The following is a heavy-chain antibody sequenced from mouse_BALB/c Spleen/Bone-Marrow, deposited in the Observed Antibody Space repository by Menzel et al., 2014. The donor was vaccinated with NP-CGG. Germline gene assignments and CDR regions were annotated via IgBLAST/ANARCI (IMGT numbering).Heavy chain of an antibody. D-gene: IGHD1-1*01. CDR1: GYTFTSYW. J-gene: IGHJ1*01. V-gene: IGHV1-59*01. Sequence: QVQLQQSGADLVRPGASVKLSCKASGYTFTSYWINWVKQRPGQGLEWIGNIYPSDSYTNYNQKFRDKATLTVDTSSSTSFIQLGSPTSEDSAVYCCTRQDYYGNSYWYFNVWGAGTTVTVST. CDR3: TRQDYYGNSYWYFNV. CDR2: IYPSDSYT.